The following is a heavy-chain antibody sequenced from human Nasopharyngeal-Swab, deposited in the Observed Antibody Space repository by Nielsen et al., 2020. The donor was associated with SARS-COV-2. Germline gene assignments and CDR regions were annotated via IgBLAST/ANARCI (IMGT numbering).Heavy chain of an antibody. V-gene: IGHV3-74*01. CDR2: INSDGTTT. Sequence: GESLKISCAASGFSFRSYWMHWVRHAPGKGPVWVSCINSDGTTTRYADSVKGRFTVSRDNAKNTLYLEMNSLRADDTAVYYCARRLVWFGEAHYYYYGMDVWGQGTTVTVSS. CDR1: GFSFRSYW. CDR3: ARRLVWFGEAHYYYYGMDV. J-gene: IGHJ6*02. D-gene: IGHD3-10*01.